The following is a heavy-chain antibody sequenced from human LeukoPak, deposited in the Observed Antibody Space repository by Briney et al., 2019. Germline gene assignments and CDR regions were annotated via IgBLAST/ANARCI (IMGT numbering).Heavy chain of an antibody. CDR3: AGRYLYYYYYYMDI. Sequence: SETLSLTCAVYGGSFSGYFWNWIRQSPGKGLEWIGEVNHTGNTNYNPSLKSRVIISVDTSKNQFSLKLTSKTAAYTAVYYCAGRYLYYYYYYMDIWGKGTTVAVSS. CDR1: GGSFSGYF. D-gene: IGHD2-15*01. V-gene: IGHV4-34*01. CDR2: VNHTGNT. J-gene: IGHJ6*03.